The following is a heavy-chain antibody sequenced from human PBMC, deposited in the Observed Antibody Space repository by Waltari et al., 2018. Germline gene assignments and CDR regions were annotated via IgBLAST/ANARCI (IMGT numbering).Heavy chain of an antibody. CDR2: INHSGST. Sequence: QVQLQQWGAGLLKPSETLSLTCAVYGGSFSGYYWSWIRQPPGKGLEWIGEINHSGSTNDNPSLKSRVTISVDTSKNQFSLKLSSVTAADTAVYYCASSFRGVIRSGMDVWGQGTTVTVSS. D-gene: IGHD3-10*01. J-gene: IGHJ6*02. V-gene: IGHV4-34*01. CDR3: ASSFRGVIRSGMDV. CDR1: GGSFSGYY.